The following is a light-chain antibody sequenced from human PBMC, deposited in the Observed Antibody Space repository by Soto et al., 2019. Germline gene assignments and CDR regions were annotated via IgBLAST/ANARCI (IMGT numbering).Light chain of an antibody. V-gene: IGKV3-20*01. CDR1: QSVSRTY. CDR3: QQYGRSGT. J-gene: IGKJ1*01. Sequence: EIVMKISPATLSVKKGERATLSCRASQSVSRTYLAWYQQKPVQAPRLLIYATSSRATGIPDRFSGSGSGTDFTLTISRLEPEDFAVYYCQQYGRSGTFGQGTKVDVK. CDR2: ATS.